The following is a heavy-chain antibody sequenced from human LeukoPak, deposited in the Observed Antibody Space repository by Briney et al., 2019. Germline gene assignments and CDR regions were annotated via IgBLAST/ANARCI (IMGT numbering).Heavy chain of an antibody. D-gene: IGHD6-13*01. CDR3: ARDGYSSSWQAFDY. CDR2: IYYSGST. CDR1: GGSISSHY. J-gene: IGHJ4*02. Sequence: SETLSLTCTVSGGSISSHYWSWIRQPPGKGLEWIGYIYYSGSTNYNPSLKSRVAISVDTSKSQFSLKLSSVTAADTTVCYCARDGYSSSWQAFDYWGQGTLVTSSS. V-gene: IGHV4-59*11.